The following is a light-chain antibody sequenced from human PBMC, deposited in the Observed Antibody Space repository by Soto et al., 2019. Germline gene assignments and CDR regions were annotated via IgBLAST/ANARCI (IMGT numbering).Light chain of an antibody. J-gene: IGLJ2*01. CDR3: CSYAGGYTHAV. V-gene: IGLV2-11*01. Sequence: QSALTQPRSVSGSPGQSVTISCTGTSSDIGNYNYVSWYQQYPGKAPKLIIYDVSKRPSGIPDRFFGSKFGNTASLTISGLQAEDEADYYCCSYAGGYTHAVFGGGTKVTVL. CDR1: SSDIGNYNY. CDR2: DVS.